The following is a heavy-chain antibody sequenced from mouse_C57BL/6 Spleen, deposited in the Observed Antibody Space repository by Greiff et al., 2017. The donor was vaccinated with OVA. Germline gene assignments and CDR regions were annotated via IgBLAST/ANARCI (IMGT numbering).Heavy chain of an antibody. Sequence: VQLQQSGPVLVKPGASVKMSCKASGYTFTDYYMNWVKQSHGKSLEWIGVINPYNGGTSYNQKFKGKATFTVDKSSSTAYMELNSLTYEDSAVYYCARYEDYYGSSYGWYFDVWGTGTTVTVSS. CDR1: GYTFTDYY. D-gene: IGHD1-1*01. J-gene: IGHJ1*03. CDR3: ARYEDYYGSSYGWYFDV. CDR2: INPYNGGT. V-gene: IGHV1-19*01.